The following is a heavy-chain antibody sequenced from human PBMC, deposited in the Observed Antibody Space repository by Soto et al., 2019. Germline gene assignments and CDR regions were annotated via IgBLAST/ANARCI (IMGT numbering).Heavy chain of an antibody. Sequence: ASVKVSCKASGYTFTTYGITWVRQAPGQGLEWMGWISANNGDTNYAQKFQGRVTMTTDTSTTTAYMELRSLRSDDTAIYYCARVEYIYSPWDYWGQGTLVTVSS. D-gene: IGHD2-21*01. V-gene: IGHV1-18*04. CDR1: GYTFTTYG. CDR2: ISANNGDT. J-gene: IGHJ4*02. CDR3: ARVEYIYSPWDY.